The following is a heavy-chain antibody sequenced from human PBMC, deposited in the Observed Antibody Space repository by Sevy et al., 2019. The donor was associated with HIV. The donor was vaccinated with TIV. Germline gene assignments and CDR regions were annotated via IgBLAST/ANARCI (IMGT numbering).Heavy chain of an antibody. D-gene: IGHD3-16*01. CDR3: SRDWGTPPTAILYYFDF. CDR1: TFTFGHYA. J-gene: IGHJ4*02. Sequence: GGSLRLSCAASTFTFGHYAMHWVRQAPGKGLQWMAGISYEGSNEYYTDSVKGRFTISRDNSKNTLNLEMNNLRVGDTALYYCSRDWGTPPTAILYYFDFWGQGILVTVSS. CDR2: ISYEGSNE. V-gene: IGHV3-30*04.